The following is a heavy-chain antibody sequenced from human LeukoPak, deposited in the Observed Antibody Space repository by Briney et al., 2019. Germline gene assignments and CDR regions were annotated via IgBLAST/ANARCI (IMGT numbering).Heavy chain of an antibody. D-gene: IGHD2-2*01. CDR3: AKGKGCSSTSCSTRGYYYYMDV. J-gene: IGHJ6*03. V-gene: IGHV3-9*01. CDR1: GFTFDDYA. Sequence: GGSLRLSCAASGFTFDDYAMHWVRQAPGKRLERLSGISWNSGSIGYADSVKGRFTISRDNAKNSLYLQMNSLRAEDTALYYCAKGKGCSSTSCSTRGYYYYMDVWGKGTTVTVSS. CDR2: ISWNSGSI.